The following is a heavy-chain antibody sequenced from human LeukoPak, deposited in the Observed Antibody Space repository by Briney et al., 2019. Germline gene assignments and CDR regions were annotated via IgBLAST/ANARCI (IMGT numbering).Heavy chain of an antibody. D-gene: IGHD3-22*01. CDR1: GGTFSSYA. CDR2: IIPIFGTA. CDR3: AREIGGYRLVYFDY. Sequence: ASVKVSCKASGGTFSSYAISWVRQAPGQGLEWMGGIIPIFGTANYAQKFQGRVTITADESTSTAYKELSSLRSEDTAVYYCAREIGGYRLVYFDYWGQGTLVTVSS. J-gene: IGHJ4*02. V-gene: IGHV1-69*13.